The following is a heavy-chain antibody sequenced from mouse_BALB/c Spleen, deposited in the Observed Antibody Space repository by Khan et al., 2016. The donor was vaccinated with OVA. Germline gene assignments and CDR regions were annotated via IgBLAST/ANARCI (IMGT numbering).Heavy chain of an antibody. CDR3: TRHGYVAWFTY. D-gene: IGHD2-2*01. V-gene: IGHV1S135*01. CDR1: GYSFTTYY. J-gene: IGHJ3*01. CDR2: IDPFSGGT. Sequence: EVQLVESGPELMKPGASVKISCKASGYSFTTYYIHWMMQSHGKSLEWIGYIDPFSGGTTYNQKFKGKATLTVDRSYSTAYIHLSNLKSEDSAVYYCTRHGYVAWFTYWGQGTLVTVSS.